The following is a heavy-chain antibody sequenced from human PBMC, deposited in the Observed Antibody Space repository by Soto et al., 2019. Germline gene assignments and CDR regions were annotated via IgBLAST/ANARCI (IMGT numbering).Heavy chain of an antibody. V-gene: IGHV1-18*04. CDR3: ARDLGSDYSTDYYYYGMDV. J-gene: IGHJ6*02. CDR2: INAYNGIT. CDR1: GDSFNDYY. D-gene: IGHD4-4*01. Sequence: GASVKVSCKSSGDSFNDYYIHWVRQAPGQGLEWMGWINAYNGITNYAQKLQGRVTMTTDTSTSTAYMELRSLRSDDTAVYYCARDLGSDYSTDYYYYGMDVWGQGTTVTVSS.